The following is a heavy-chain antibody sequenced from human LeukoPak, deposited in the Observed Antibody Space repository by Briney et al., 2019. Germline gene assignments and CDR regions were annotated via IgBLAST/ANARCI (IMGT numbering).Heavy chain of an antibody. Sequence: SETLSLTCTVSGGSISSYYWSWIRQPPGKGLEWIGSIYYSGSSTKYNPSLKSRVTISVDTSKSQFSLNLNSATAADTAVYYCARTSRHFYGSGTNLTPWPAGMDVWGQGTTVTVSS. CDR2: IYYSGSST. J-gene: IGHJ6*02. CDR3: ARTSRHFYGSGTNLTPWPAGMDV. CDR1: GGSISSYY. V-gene: IGHV4-59*01. D-gene: IGHD3-10*01.